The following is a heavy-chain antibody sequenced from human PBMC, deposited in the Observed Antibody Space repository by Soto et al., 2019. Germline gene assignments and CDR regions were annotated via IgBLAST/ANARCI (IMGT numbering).Heavy chain of an antibody. D-gene: IGHD3-10*01. V-gene: IGHV4-30-2*01. CDR3: ASPGSGSFYGYEYYGMDV. J-gene: IGHJ6*02. CDR2: IYHSGST. Sequence: KRQPPGKGLEWIGNIYHSGSTYYNPSLKSRVTISVDRSKNQFSLKLNSVTAADTAVYYCASPGSGSFYGYEYYGMDVWGQGTTVTVSS.